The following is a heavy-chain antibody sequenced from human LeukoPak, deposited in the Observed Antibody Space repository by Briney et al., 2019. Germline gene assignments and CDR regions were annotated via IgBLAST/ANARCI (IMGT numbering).Heavy chain of an antibody. CDR1: GGSISSYY. CDR2: IYYSGST. Sequence: SETLSLTCTVSGGSISSYYWSWIRQPAGKGLEWIGYIYYSGSTNYNPSLKSRVTISVDTSKNQFSLKLSSVTAADTAVYYCARHVWLQPFDYWGQGTLVTVSS. V-gene: IGHV4-59*08. D-gene: IGHD3-9*01. J-gene: IGHJ4*02. CDR3: ARHVWLQPFDY.